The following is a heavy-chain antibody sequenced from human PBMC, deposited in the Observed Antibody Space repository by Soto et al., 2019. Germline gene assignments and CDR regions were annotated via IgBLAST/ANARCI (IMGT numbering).Heavy chain of an antibody. CDR3: ARDPDIVLVPAVITHAATNWFDT. V-gene: IGHV1-46*01. CDR2: INPSGGST. Sequence: ASVKVSCKASGYTFTSYYMHWVRQAPGQGLEWMGIINPSGGSTSYAQKFQGRVTMTRDTSTSTAYMELSSLRSEDTAVYYCARDPDIVLVPAVITHAATNWFDTWGQGNVLTVSS. J-gene: IGHJ5*02. CDR1: GYTFTSYY. D-gene: IGHD2-2*01.